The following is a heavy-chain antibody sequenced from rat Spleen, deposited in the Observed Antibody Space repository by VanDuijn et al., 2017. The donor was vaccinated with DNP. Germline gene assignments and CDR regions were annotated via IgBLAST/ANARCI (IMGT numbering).Heavy chain of an antibody. CDR3: ARWSSSHWYFDF. J-gene: IGHJ1*01. V-gene: IGHV5-19*01. CDR1: GFTFSNYG. D-gene: IGHD1-2*01. CDR2: ISYDSGYT. Sequence: EVQLVESGGGLVQPGRSLKLSCAASGFTFSNYGMHWIRQAPTKGLEWVAYISYDSGYTYYGDSVKGRFTISRDHAKSTLYLQMNSLISEDMATYYCARWSSSHWYFDFWGPGTMVTVSS.